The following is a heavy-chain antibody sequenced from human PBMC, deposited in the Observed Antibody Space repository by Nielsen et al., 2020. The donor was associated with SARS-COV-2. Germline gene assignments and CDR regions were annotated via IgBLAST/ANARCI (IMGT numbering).Heavy chain of an antibody. D-gene: IGHD3-3*01. J-gene: IGHJ6*02. V-gene: IGHV3-73*01. CDR1: GFTFSGSA. CDR2: IRSEANSYAT. Sequence: GESLKISCAASGFTFSGSAMHWVRQASGKGLEWVGRIRSEANSYATAYAASVKGRFTISRDDSKNTAYLQMNSLKTEDTAVYYCTRQFTIFGEGYGMDVWGQGTTVTVSS. CDR3: TRQFTIFGEGYGMDV.